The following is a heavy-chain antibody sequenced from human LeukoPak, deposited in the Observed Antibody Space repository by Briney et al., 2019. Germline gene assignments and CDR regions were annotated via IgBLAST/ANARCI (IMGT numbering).Heavy chain of an antibody. D-gene: IGHD3-10*01. CDR1: GFTFNNYA. Sequence: PGRSLRLSCAASGFTFNNYAMHWVRQAPGKGLEWVAAVWYDGSNKYYADSVKGRFTISRDNSKNTLYLQMNSLRADDTAVYYCARIPWVGELLGGDYWGQGTLVTVSS. V-gene: IGHV3-33*08. CDR3: ARIPWVGELLGGDY. J-gene: IGHJ4*02. CDR2: VWYDGSNK.